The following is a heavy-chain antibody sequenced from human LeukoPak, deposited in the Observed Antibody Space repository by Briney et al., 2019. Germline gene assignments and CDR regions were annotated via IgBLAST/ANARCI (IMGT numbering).Heavy chain of an antibody. CDR3: AKSTVEYTYDGFDC. J-gene: IGHJ4*02. V-gene: IGHV3-9*01. D-gene: IGHD5-18*01. CDR1: GFSFDEYA. Sequence: GRSLRLSCAASGFSFDEYAMHWVRLAPGKGLEWVSGIAWNSGSRNYADSVKGRFTISRDNAKNSLYLQMISLTAEDTALYYCAKSTVEYTYDGFDCWGQGTLVTVSS. CDR2: IAWNSGSR.